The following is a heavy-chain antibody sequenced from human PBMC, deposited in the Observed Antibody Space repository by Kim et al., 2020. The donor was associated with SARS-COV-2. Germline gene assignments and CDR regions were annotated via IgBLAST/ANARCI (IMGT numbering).Heavy chain of an antibody. J-gene: IGHJ4*02. CDR2: INTDTGNP. D-gene: IGHD3-16*02. Sequence: ASVKVSCKASGYTFTMNAISWVRQAPGQGLEWMGWINTDTGNPTYAQPFTRRFVFSVDTSVTTAYLQISSLEPEDTALYYCTRVIWGTYRYTDYWGQGTLVTVSS. CDR1: GYTFTMNA. V-gene: IGHV7-4-1*02. CDR3: TRVIWGTYRYTDY.